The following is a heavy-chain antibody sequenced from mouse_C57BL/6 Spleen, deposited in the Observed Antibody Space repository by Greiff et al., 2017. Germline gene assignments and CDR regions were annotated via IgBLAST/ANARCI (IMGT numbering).Heavy chain of an antibody. Sequence: QVQLQQSGAELMKPGASVRLSCKATGYTFTGYWIEWVKQRPGHGLEWIGEILPGSGSTNYNEKFKGKATFTADKSSNTAYMQLSSMTTEDSAIYYCARRLYYEYDDVDYWGQGTTLTVSS. V-gene: IGHV1-9*01. CDR2: ILPGSGST. D-gene: IGHD2-4*01. CDR3: ARRLYYEYDDVDY. J-gene: IGHJ2*01. CDR1: GYTFTGYW.